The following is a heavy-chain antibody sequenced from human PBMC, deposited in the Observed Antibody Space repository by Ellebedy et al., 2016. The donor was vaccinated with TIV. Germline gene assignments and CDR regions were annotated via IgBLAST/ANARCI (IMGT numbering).Heavy chain of an antibody. D-gene: IGHD3-16*01. CDR3: ASLESYGFDQ. V-gene: IGHV3-23*01. Sequence: GESLKISXAASGFTFSENAMNWVRQAPGKGLEWVSSISGNSVSKYYTDSVKGRFTISRDNPKNTLYLQMNSLKVEHTAVFYCASLESYGFDQWGQGTLVTVSS. CDR2: ISGNSVSK. J-gene: IGHJ4*02. CDR1: GFTFSENA.